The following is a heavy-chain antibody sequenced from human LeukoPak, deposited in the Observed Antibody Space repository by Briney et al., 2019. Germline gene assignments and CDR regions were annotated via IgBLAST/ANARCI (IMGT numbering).Heavy chain of an antibody. J-gene: IGHJ4*02. V-gene: IGHV3-23*01. D-gene: IGHD2-15*01. CDR2: VSDSGSSA. CDR1: GFTFRNYG. Sequence: GGSLRLSCAVSGFTFRNYGMSWVRQAPGKGLEWVSVVSDSGSSAYYTDSVKGPFTISRDNSKNTLYLQMNSLRAEDTAVYFCAPDLRGAAWSLDYYGQGTLASLSS. CDR3: APDLRGAAWSLDY.